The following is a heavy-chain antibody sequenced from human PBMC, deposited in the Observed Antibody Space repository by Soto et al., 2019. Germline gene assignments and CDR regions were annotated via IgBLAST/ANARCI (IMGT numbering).Heavy chain of an antibody. Sequence: PSQTLSLTCVISGDSVSSNSAAWNWIRQSPSRGLEWLGRTYYRSKWYNDYAVSVKSRITINPDTSKNQFSLQLNSVTPEDTAVYYCAREEYCSSTSCYIGDYYGMDVWGQGTTVTVSS. D-gene: IGHD2-2*02. V-gene: IGHV6-1*01. CDR3: AREEYCSSTSCYIGDYYGMDV. CDR1: GDSVSSNSAA. J-gene: IGHJ6*02. CDR2: TYYRSKWYN.